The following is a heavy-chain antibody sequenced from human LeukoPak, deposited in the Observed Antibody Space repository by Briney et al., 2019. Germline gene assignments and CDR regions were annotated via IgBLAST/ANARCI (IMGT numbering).Heavy chain of an antibody. V-gene: IGHV1-69*06. CDR2: IIPIFGTA. CDR3: ASNGIAVAGSNWFDP. CDR1: GGTFSSYA. Sequence: SVNLSCKASGGTFSSYAISWVRQAPGQGLEWMGGIIPIFGTANYAQKFQGRVTITADKSTSTAYMELSSLRSEDTAVYYCASNGIAVAGSNWFDPWGQGTLVTVSS. J-gene: IGHJ5*02. D-gene: IGHD6-19*01.